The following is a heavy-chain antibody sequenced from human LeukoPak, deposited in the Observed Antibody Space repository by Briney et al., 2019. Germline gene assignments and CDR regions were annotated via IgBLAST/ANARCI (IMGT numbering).Heavy chain of an antibody. CDR2: IKQDGSEK. CDR1: GFTFSSYW. V-gene: IGHV3-7*01. J-gene: IGHJ1*01. Sequence: PGGSLRLSCAASGFTFSSYWMSWVRQAPGKGLEWVANIKQDGSEKYYVDSVKGRFTISRDYAKNSLYLQMNSLRAEDTAVYYCASGWYLRYFQHWGQGTLVTVSS. D-gene: IGHD6-19*01. CDR3: ASGWYLRYFQH.